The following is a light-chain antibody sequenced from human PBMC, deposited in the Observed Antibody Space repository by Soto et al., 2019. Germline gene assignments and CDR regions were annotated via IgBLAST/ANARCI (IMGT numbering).Light chain of an antibody. J-gene: IGKJ2*01. CDR2: WAS. CDR3: QQYYKIPYT. CDR1: QSVLYSSNNKDY. V-gene: IGKV4-1*01. Sequence: DIVMTQSPDSLAVSLGERATINCKSSQSVLYSSNNKDYLAWYQQKPGQPPKLLIYWASTRESGVPDRFSGGGSGTDFTLTISSLQAEDVAVYYCQQYYKIPYTFGQGTKLEIK.